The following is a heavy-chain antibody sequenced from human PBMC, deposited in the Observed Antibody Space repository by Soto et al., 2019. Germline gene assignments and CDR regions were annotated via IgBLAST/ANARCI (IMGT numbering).Heavy chain of an antibody. J-gene: IGHJ6*02. CDR3: ARGVGFGYYYYHMDL. CDR2: IYYSGSA. Sequence: SETLSLTCTVSGESVTSVSDYGCWIRQPPGKGLEWIGYIYYSGSADYNPSLGSRVTISIDTSKNQFSLKLTSVTAADTAVYYCARGVGFGYYYYHMDLWGQGTTVTVSS. V-gene: IGHV4-61*01. D-gene: IGHD3-10*01. CDR1: GESVTSVSDY.